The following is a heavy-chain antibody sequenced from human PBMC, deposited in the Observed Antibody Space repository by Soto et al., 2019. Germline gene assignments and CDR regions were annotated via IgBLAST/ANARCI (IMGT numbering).Heavy chain of an antibody. CDR3: ARGRPYGMDV. V-gene: IGHV3-74*01. J-gene: IGHJ6*02. Sequence: PGGSLRLSCAASGFTFGSYWMNWARQPPGKGLVWVSRIDSYGSSTTYADSVRGRFTTSTENAKNTLYLQLSSLRVEDTAVYYCARGRPYGMDVWGQGTTVTVSS. CDR2: IDSYGSST. CDR1: GFTFGSYW.